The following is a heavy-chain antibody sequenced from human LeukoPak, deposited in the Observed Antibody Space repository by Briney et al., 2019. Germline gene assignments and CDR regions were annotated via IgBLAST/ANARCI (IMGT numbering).Heavy chain of an antibody. CDR1: GGSISSNW. V-gene: IGHV4-4*02. CDR2: IYHSGST. Sequence: PSETLSLTCAVSGGSISSNWWSWVRQPPGKGLEWIGEIYHSGSTNYNPSLKSRVTISVDKSKNQFSLKLSSVTAADTAVYYCARTSRDYYYYYYMDVWGKGTTVTVSS. CDR3: ARTSRDYYYYYYMDV. J-gene: IGHJ6*03.